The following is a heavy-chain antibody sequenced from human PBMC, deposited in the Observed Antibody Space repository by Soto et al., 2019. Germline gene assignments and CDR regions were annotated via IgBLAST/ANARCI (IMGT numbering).Heavy chain of an antibody. D-gene: IGHD2-2*01. CDR1: GGSISSSRSY. CDR2: IFYSGST. Sequence: QLQLQESGPGLVKASETLSLTCNVSGGSISSSRSYWAWIRQPPGKGLEWIANIFYSGSTYYTPSLASRVTVSVDPSKIQFSLKLSSVTAADTAVYYCARQPTTADIALWFAPWGQGTLVTVST. J-gene: IGHJ5*02. CDR3: ARQPTTADIALWFAP. V-gene: IGHV4-39*01.